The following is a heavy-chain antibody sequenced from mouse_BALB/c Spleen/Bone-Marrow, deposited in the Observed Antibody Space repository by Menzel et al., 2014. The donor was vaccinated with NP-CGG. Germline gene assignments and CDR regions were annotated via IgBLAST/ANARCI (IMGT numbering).Heavy chain of an antibody. J-gene: IGHJ2*01. CDR2: ISSGSSTI. CDR1: GFTFSSFE. D-gene: IGHD2-10*02. V-gene: IGHV5-17*02. Sequence: EVKLMESGGGLVQPGGPRKLSCAASGFTFSSFEMHWVRQAPEKGLEWVAYISSGSSTIYYADTVKGRFTISRDNPKNTLFLQMTSLRSEDTAMYYCAREGRYGNPGYWGQGTTLTVSS. CDR3: AREGRYGNPGY.